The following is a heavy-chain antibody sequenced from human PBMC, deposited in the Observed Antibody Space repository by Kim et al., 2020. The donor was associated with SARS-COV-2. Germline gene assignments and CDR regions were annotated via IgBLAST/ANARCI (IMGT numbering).Heavy chain of an antibody. J-gene: IGHJ6*02. V-gene: IGHV6-1*01. CDR3: AKAWETLGWSIVTYDYYGMDV. CDR1: GDSVSSNSAS. Sequence: SQTLSLTCAISGDSVSSNSASWNWIRQSPSRGLEWLGRTYYRSKWYNDYAVSVKRRISINPDTTKNQFSLQLPSVTPEATAVYYCAKAWETLGWSIVTYDYYGMDVWGQGTTVTVSS. D-gene: IGHD1-26*01. CDR2: TYYRSKWYN.